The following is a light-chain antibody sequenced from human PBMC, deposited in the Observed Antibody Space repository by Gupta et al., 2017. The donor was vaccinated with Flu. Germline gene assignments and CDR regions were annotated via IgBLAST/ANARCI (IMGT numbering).Light chain of an antibody. V-gene: IGLV4-69*01. Sequence: QLVLTQSPSSSASLGASVQLPCPLSSGHSSNAIAWHQQQPEKGPRYLLKLNSDGSHYTGDGLPDRFSGSSSGAERYLTISSLQAEDEADYYCQTWGTAIRVFGGGTKLTVL. CDR3: QTWGTAIRV. CDR1: SGHSSNA. CDR2: LNSDGSH. J-gene: IGLJ3*02.